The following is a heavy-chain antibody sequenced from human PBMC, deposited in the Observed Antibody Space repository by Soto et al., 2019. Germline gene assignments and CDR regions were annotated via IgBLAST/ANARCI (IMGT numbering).Heavy chain of an antibody. Sequence: GGSLRLSCAASGFTFSSHSMKWVRQAPGKGLERVSYISSSGSTIYYADYVKGRFTISRDNAKNSLYLQMNSLKDDDSAVFYCARGRGYCGGTNCYLDYWGQGALVTVSS. J-gene: IGHJ4*02. CDR2: ISSSGSTI. V-gene: IGHV3-48*02. CDR1: GFTFSSHS. CDR3: ARGRGYCGGTNCYLDY. D-gene: IGHD2-21*01.